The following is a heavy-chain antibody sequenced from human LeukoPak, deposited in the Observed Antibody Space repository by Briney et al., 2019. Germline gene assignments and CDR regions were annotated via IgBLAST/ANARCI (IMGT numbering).Heavy chain of an antibody. Sequence: PGGSLRLSCAASGFTFSSYAMSWVRQAPGKGLEWVSAISGSGGSTYYADSVKGRFTISRDNSKNTLYLQMNSLRAEDTAVYYCAKGVHNYDFWSGYYFRFDPWGQGTLVTVSS. CDR2: ISGSGGST. CDR1: GFTFSSYA. D-gene: IGHD3-3*01. CDR3: AKGVHNYDFWSGYYFRFDP. V-gene: IGHV3-23*01. J-gene: IGHJ5*02.